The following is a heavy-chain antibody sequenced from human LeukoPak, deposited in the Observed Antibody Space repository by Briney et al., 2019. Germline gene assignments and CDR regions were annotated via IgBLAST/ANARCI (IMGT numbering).Heavy chain of an antibody. CDR3: ARRLGYYYYMDV. CDR1: GFTFSSYA. CDR2: ISSNGGST. Sequence: PGGSLRLSCAASGFTFSSYAMHWVRQAPGKGLEYVSAISSNGGSTYYANSVKGRFTISRDNSKNTLYLQMGSLRAEDMAVYYCARRLGYYYYMDVWGKGTTVTVSS. V-gene: IGHV3-64*01. D-gene: IGHD6-19*01. J-gene: IGHJ6*03.